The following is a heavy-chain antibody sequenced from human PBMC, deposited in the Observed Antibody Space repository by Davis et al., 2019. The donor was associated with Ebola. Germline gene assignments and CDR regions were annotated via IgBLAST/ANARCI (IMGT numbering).Heavy chain of an antibody. Sequence: SETLSLTCAVYGGSFSGYYWSWIRQPPGKGLEWIGEINHSGSTNYNPSLKSRVTISVDTSKNQFSLKLSSVTAADTAVYYCARGGGYGGYGMDVWGQGTTVTVS. V-gene: IGHV4-34*01. J-gene: IGHJ6*02. CDR2: INHSGST. D-gene: IGHD5-12*01. CDR1: GGSFSGYY. CDR3: ARGGGYGGYGMDV.